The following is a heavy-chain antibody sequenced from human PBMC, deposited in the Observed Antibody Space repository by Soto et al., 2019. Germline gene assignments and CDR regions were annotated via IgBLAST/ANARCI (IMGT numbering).Heavy chain of an antibody. V-gene: IGHV4-30-2*01. D-gene: IGHD3-16*01. CDR2: IYHSGST. J-gene: IGHJ4*02. Sequence: QLQLQESGSGLVKPSQTLSLTCAVSGGSISSGGYSWSWIRQPPGKGLEWIGYIYHSGSTSYNPSLKSPGTISGDRSKNQFSLKLRSVTAADTAVYYCARGGGYTFDYWGQGTLVTVSS. CDR3: ARGGGYTFDY. CDR1: GGSISSGGYS.